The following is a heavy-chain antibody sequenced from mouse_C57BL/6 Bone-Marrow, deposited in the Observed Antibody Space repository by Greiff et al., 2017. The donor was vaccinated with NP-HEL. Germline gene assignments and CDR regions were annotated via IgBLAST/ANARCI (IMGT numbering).Heavy chain of an antibody. J-gene: IGHJ2*01. CDR1: GYSITSGYY. V-gene: IGHV3-6*01. D-gene: IGHD1-1*01. CDR2: ISYDGSN. CDR3: ARGYYGSSLDY. Sequence: EVKLQESGPGLVKPSQSLSLTCSVTGYSITSGYYWNWIRQFPGNNLEWMGYISYDGSNNYNPSLKNRISITRDTSKNQFFLKLNSVTTEDTATYYCARGYYGSSLDYWGQGTTLTVSS.